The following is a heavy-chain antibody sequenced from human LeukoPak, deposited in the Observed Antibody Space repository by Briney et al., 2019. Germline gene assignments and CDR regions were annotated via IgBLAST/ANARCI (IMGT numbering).Heavy chain of an antibody. CDR3: ARTITMVRGGPVWISHSYYFDY. D-gene: IGHD3-10*01. CDR2: IYYSGST. J-gene: IGHJ4*02. V-gene: IGHV4-39*01. CDR1: GGSISSSSYY. Sequence: SETLSLTCTVSGGSISSSSYYWGWIRQPPGKGLEWIGSIYYSGSTYYNPSLKSRVTISVDTSKNQFSLKLSSVTAADTAVYYCARTITMVRGGPVWISHSYYFDYWGQGTLVTVSS.